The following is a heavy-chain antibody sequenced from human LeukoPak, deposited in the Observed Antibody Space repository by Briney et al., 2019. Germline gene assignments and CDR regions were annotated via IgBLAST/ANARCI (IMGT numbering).Heavy chain of an antibody. CDR3: ARSLSTTGLR. Sequence: SETLSLTCTVSGGSISNYYWSWIRQPPGKRLEWIGYVSYSGSSSSNPSLESRVTISVDMSKNQFSLGLSSVTASDTAVYYCARSLSTTGLRWGQGTLVTVSS. V-gene: IGHV4-59*08. D-gene: IGHD1-1*01. CDR1: GGSISNYY. J-gene: IGHJ4*02. CDR2: VSYSGSS.